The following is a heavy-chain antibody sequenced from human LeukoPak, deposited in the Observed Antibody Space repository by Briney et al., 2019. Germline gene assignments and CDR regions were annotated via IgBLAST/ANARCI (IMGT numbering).Heavy chain of an antibody. CDR2: IWYDGSNK. V-gene: IGHV3-33*06. D-gene: IGHD2-2*01. J-gene: IGHJ4*02. CDR1: GFTFSSYG. Sequence: GRSLRLSCAASGFTFSSYGMHWVRQAPGKGLEWVAVIWYDGSNKYYADSVKGRFTISRDNSKNTLYLRMNSLRAEDTAVYYCAKDWRCSSTSCYLLDYWGQGTLVTVSS. CDR3: AKDWRCSSTSCYLLDY.